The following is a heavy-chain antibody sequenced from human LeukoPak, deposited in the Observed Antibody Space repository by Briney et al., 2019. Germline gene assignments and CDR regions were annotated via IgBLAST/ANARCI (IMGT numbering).Heavy chain of an antibody. CDR2: ISYDGSNK. D-gene: IGHD3-9*01. CDR3: AKDHDWSPLLPSMDV. J-gene: IGHJ6*02. CDR1: GFTFSSYG. V-gene: IGHV3-30*18. Sequence: GGSLRLSCAASGFTFSSYGMHWVRQAPGKGLEWVAVISYDGSNKYYADSVKGRFTISRDNSKNTLYLQMNSLRAEDTAVYYCAKDHDWSPLLPSMDVWGQGTTVTVSS.